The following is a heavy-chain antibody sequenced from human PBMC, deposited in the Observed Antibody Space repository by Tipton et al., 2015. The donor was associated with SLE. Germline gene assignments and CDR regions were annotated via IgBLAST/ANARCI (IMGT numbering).Heavy chain of an antibody. CDR3: ARVRGGHMQDGFDM. J-gene: IGHJ3*02. CDR2: MSHDGYNK. CDR1: GFTFNNYA. D-gene: IGHD3-16*01. Sequence: SLRLSCAPSGFTFNNYAIHWVRQAPGKGLEWVAVMSHDGYNKTYSDSVKGRFTISRDSSKTTLYLQMNSLRADDTAVYYCARVRGGHMQDGFDMWGQGTMVTVSS. V-gene: IGHV3-30*04.